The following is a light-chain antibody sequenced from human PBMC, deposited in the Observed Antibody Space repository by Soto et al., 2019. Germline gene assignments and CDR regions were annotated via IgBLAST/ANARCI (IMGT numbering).Light chain of an antibody. CDR1: QSVSINY. CDR2: GAS. V-gene: IGKV3-20*01. Sequence: EIVLTQSPGTLSLSPGERATLSCSASQSVSINYLAWYQQKPGQAPRLLIYGASSRATGIPDRFSGSGSGTDFTLTISRLEPEDFAVYYCQQYGSSPDTFGQGTKLEIK. J-gene: IGKJ2*01. CDR3: QQYGSSPDT.